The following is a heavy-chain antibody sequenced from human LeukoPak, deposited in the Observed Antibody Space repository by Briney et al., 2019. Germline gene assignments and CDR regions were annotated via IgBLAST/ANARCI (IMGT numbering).Heavy chain of an antibody. CDR2: IYTSGST. Sequence: SETLSLTCTVSGNSISSGDYYWSWIRQPAGKGLERIGRIYTSGSTTYNPSLKSRVTISGDTSENQFSLRLSSVTAADTAVYYCARASYSYDISGWVPFDYWGQGTLVTVSS. CDR1: GNSISSGDYY. CDR3: ARASYSYDISGWVPFDY. V-gene: IGHV4-61*02. D-gene: IGHD3-22*01. J-gene: IGHJ4*02.